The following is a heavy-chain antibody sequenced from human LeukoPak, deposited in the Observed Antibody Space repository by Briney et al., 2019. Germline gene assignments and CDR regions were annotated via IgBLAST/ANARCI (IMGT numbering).Heavy chain of an antibody. CDR3: AKEDYSSSWYALDY. Sequence: VGSLRLSCAAPGFTFDDYAIYWVRQGPGKGLEWVSLISGDGGSIYYADSVKGRFTISRDNSKNSLYLQMNSLRTEDTALYYCAKEDYSSSWYALDYWGQGTLVTVSS. J-gene: IGHJ4*02. V-gene: IGHV3-43*02. CDR1: GFTFDDYA. D-gene: IGHD6-13*01. CDR2: ISGDGGSI.